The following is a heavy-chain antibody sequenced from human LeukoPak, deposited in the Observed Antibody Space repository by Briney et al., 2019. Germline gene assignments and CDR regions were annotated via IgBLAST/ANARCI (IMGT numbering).Heavy chain of an antibody. Sequence: SVKVSCKASGGTFSSYTISWVRQAPGRGLEWMGGINPIFGIANYAQKFQGRVTITADKSTSTAYMALRSLRSEDTAVYYCARDPPRIVGTTIADPWGPGTLVTVSS. CDR1: GGTFSSYT. D-gene: IGHD2-21*01. J-gene: IGHJ5*02. V-gene: IGHV1-69*17. CDR3: ARDPPRIVGTTIADP. CDR2: INPIFGIA.